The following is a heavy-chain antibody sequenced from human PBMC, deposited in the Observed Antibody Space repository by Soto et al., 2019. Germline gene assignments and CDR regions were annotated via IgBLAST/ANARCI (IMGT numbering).Heavy chain of an antibody. J-gene: IGHJ4*01. CDR2: VHFSGST. CDR3: ARFGAAAAHDDN. D-gene: IGHD6-13*01. Sequence: SKTLSLTCTVSGGSISSENHWSWIRQAPGKGLEWVGYVHFSGSTTYNPSLAPRLNISFDMSKSQVYLQLTSVTAADTAVYYCARFGAAAAHDDNWGRGVLVTSPQ. CDR1: GGSISSENH. V-gene: IGHV4-61*01.